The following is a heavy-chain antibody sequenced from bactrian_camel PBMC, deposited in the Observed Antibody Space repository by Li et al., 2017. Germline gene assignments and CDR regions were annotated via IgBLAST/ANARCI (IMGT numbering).Heavy chain of an antibody. D-gene: IGHD5*01. CDR2: IYSGSGTT. CDR3: VTARAVGTSRPFGY. V-gene: IGHV3S40*01. Sequence: VQLVESGGGSVQAGGSLRLSCAASGYTSCMGWFRQAPGKEREGLARIYSGSGTTYYADSVKGRFAISSDNAKNTVYLQMKSLKPENTAVYYCVTARAVGTSRPFGYWGQGTQVTVS. CDR1: GYTSC. J-gene: IGHJ6*01.